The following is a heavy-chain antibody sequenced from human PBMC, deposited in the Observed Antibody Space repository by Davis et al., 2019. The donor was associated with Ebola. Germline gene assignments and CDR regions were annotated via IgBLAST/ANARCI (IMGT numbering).Heavy chain of an antibody. CDR1: GYSFISYW. D-gene: IGHD6-19*01. V-gene: IGHV5-51*01. Sequence: GESLKISCKGSGYSFISYWIGWVRQMPGKGLEWMGIIYPGDSDTRYSPSFQGQVTISTDKSISTAYLQWSSLKASDTAMYYCARQVAVAGTAEYFQHWGQGTLVTVSS. J-gene: IGHJ1*01. CDR3: ARQVAVAGTAEYFQH. CDR2: IYPGDSDT.